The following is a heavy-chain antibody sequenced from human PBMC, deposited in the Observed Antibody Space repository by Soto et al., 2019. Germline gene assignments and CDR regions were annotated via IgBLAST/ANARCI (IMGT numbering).Heavy chain of an antibody. Sequence: GGSLRLSCAASGFTFSNFGMHWVRQAPGKGLEWVASISYDGNIKYSADSVKGRFTISRDNSKNTLYLQMNSLRSEDTAVYYCARDFNKGLHPSWYFDLWGRGTLVTAPQ. CDR2: ISYDGNIK. CDR3: ARDFNKGLHPSWYFDL. CDR1: GFTFSNFG. J-gene: IGHJ2*01. V-gene: IGHV3-30*03.